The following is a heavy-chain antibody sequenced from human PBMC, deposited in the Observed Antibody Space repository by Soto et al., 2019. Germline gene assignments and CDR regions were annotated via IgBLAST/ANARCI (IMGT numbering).Heavy chain of an antibody. V-gene: IGHV3-33*01. CDR1: GFTFSSYD. J-gene: IGHJ4*02. Sequence: GGSLRLSCAASGFTFSSYDMHWVRQAPGKGLEWVADIWYDGSNKYYADSVKGRFTISRDNSKNTLYLQMNSLRAEDTAVYYCATDYGGNSDYWGQGTLVTVSS. CDR3: ATDYGGNSDY. CDR2: IWYDGSNK. D-gene: IGHD4-17*01.